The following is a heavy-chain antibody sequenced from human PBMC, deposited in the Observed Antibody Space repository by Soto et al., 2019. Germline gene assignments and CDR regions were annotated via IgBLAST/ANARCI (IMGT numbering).Heavy chain of an antibody. Sequence: PSETLSLTCSVSGGSISSGYYYWSWIRQPPGKGLEWIGNIYYSGNTYYNPSLKSRLIISIDTSKNQFPLKVGPVTAADTDVYYCASYSLYGMDVWGQGTTVTVSS. CDR1: GGSISSGYYY. V-gene: IGHV4-30-4*01. D-gene: IGHD2-21*01. CDR2: IYYSGNT. CDR3: ASYSLYGMDV. J-gene: IGHJ6*02.